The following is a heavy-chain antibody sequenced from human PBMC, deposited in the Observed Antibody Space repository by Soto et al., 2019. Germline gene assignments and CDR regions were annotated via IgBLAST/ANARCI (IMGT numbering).Heavy chain of an antibody. D-gene: IGHD3-10*01. V-gene: IGHV3-13*01. CDR2: IGKAGDT. CDR3: AREFYYYGSGSFHGMDG. CDR1: GFTFSSYD. J-gene: IGHJ6*01. Sequence: EVQLVETGGGLVQPGESLRLSCAASGFTFSSYDMHWVRQATGKGLEWVSAIGKAGDTYYPGSVKGRFTISREKAKNCLDPQLNSLRAEDTAVYYCAREFYYYGSGSFHGMDGFGQGRTVTVSS.